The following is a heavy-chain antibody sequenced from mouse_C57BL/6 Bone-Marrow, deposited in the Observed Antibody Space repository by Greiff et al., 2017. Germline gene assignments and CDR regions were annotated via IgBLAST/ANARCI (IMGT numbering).Heavy chain of an antibody. CDR2: ISSGGSYT. J-gene: IGHJ3*01. CDR1: GFTFSSYG. D-gene: IGHD1-1*01. Sequence: EVKLMESGGDLVKPGGSVKLSCAASGFTFSSYGMSWVRQTPDKRLEWVATISSGGSYTYYPDSVKGRFTITSDNAKNTLYLQMSRLKSEDTAMYYGARAYDYGSWFAYGGQGTLVTVSA. V-gene: IGHV5-6*01. CDR3: ARAYDYGSWFAY.